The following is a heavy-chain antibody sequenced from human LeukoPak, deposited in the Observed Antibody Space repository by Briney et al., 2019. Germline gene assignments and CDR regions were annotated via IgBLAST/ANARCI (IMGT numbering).Heavy chain of an antibody. CDR2: IYHSGST. CDR3: ARTVVAALWAFDI. J-gene: IGHJ3*02. V-gene: IGHV4-4*02. D-gene: IGHD2-15*01. CDR1: GGSISSSNW. Sequence: SETLSLTCAVSGGSISSSNWWSWVRQPPGKGLEWIGEIYHSGSTNYNPSLKSRVTISVDKSKNQFSLKLSSVTVADTAVYYCARTVVAALWAFDIWGQGTMVTVSS.